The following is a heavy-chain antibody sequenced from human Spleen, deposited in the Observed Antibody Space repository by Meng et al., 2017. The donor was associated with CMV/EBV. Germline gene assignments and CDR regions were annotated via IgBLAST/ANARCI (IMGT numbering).Heavy chain of an antibody. CDR1: TLSSYG. CDR3: ASSYCSRTSCYGGLEYFQH. Sequence: TLSSYGNSWVRQAPGQGLEWMGGIIPIFGTANNAQRFQGRVTITTDESTSTAYMELSSLRSEDTAVYYCASSYCSRTSCYGGLEYFQHWGQGTLVTVSS. CDR2: IIPIFGTA. J-gene: IGHJ1*01. V-gene: IGHV1-69*05. D-gene: IGHD2-2*01.